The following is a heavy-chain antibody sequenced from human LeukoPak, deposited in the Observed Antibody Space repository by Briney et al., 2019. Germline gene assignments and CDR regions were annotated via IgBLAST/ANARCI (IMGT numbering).Heavy chain of an antibody. Sequence: GESLQTSCKGSGYSFTSYWIGWVRQMPGKGLEWMGIIYPGDSDTRYSPSFQGQVTISADKSISTAYLQWSSLKASDTAMYYCARPNYREKYYYDSSPAFGIWGQGTMVTVSS. CDR2: IYPGDSDT. D-gene: IGHD3-22*01. J-gene: IGHJ3*02. CDR3: ARPNYREKYYYDSSPAFGI. V-gene: IGHV5-51*01. CDR1: GYSFTSYW.